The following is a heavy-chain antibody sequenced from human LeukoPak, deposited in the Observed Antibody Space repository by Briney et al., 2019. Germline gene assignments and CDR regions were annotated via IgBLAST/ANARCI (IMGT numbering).Heavy chain of an antibody. V-gene: IGHV1-8*01. J-gene: IGHJ4*02. CDR1: GYTFISND. CDR2: MNPENGNT. D-gene: IGHD6-19*01. Sequence: ASVKVSCKASGYTFISNDVNWVRQATGQGLEWMGWMNPENGNTGYARKFQGRVTMTRNTSISTAYMELSSLGSEDTAVYYCARRYSGGWTDYWGQGTLVTVSS. CDR3: ARRYSGGWTDY.